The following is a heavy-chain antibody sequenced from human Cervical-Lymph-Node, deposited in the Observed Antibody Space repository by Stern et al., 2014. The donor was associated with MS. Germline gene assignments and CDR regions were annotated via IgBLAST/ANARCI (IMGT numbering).Heavy chain of an antibody. CDR3: ARGWLFD. V-gene: IGHV3-53*01. D-gene: IGHD3-9*01. Sequence: EVQLEQSGGGLIQPGGSLRLSCAASGFTVNSNYMSWVRHAPGKGLECVSVIDSGGSTYYADSVKARFTISRDNSKNTLYLQMNSLRTDDTAVYYCARGWLFDWGQGTLVTVSS. J-gene: IGHJ4*02. CDR2: IDSGGST. CDR1: GFTVNSNY.